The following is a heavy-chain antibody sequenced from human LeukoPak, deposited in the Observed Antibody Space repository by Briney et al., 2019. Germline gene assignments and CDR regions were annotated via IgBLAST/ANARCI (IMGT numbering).Heavy chain of an antibody. Sequence: PGGSLRLSCAASGFTFSSYSMNWVRQAPGKGLEWVSSISSSSSYIYYADSVKGRFTISRDNAKNSLYLQMNSLRAEDTAVYYCARVLIRFYDSSGYSDYWGQGTLVTVSS. D-gene: IGHD3-22*01. CDR3: ARVLIRFYDSSGYSDY. CDR1: GFTFSSYS. V-gene: IGHV3-21*01. J-gene: IGHJ4*02. CDR2: ISSSSSYI.